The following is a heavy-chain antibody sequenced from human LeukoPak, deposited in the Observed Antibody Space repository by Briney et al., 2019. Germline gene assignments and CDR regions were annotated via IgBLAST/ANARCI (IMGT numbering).Heavy chain of an antibody. V-gene: IGHV1-18*01. Sequence: ASVKVPCKASGYSFTTYGISWVRQAPGQGLAWMGWISAYNGNTNYAQKLQGRVTMTTDTSTSTAYMELRSLRSDDTAVYYCARDMIAVRPNWFDPWGQGTLVTVSS. CDR1: GYSFTTYG. J-gene: IGHJ5*02. D-gene: IGHD6-6*01. CDR2: ISAYNGNT. CDR3: ARDMIAVRPNWFDP.